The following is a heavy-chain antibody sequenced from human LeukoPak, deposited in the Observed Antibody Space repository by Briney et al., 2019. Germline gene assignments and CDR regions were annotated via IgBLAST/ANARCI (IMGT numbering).Heavy chain of an antibody. J-gene: IGHJ4*02. CDR2: IYNSGST. CDR3: AREDFWSGYSFDY. D-gene: IGHD3-3*01. V-gene: IGHV4-59*12. CDR1: GDSISIYY. Sequence: PSETLSLTCSVSGDSISIYYWSWIRQPPGKGLEWIGYIYNSGSTNYNPSLKSRVTISVDTSKNQFSLKLSSVTAADTAVYYCAREDFWSGYSFDYWGQGTLVTVSS.